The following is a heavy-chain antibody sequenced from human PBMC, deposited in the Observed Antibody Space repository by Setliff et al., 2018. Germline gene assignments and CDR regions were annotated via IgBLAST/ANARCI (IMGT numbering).Heavy chain of an antibody. J-gene: IGHJ6*03. CDR1: DDSINSRRYY. V-gene: IGHV4-61*09. Sequence: PSETLSLTCTVSDDSINSRRYYWGWFRQPAGKGLEWIGQIYTSWSTNYNPSFKSRVTISLDTSKNQFSLSLKTVTAADTAVYYCARMSGFQYMDVWGEGTTVTVSS. D-gene: IGHD3-3*01. CDR3: ARMSGFQYMDV. CDR2: IYTSWST.